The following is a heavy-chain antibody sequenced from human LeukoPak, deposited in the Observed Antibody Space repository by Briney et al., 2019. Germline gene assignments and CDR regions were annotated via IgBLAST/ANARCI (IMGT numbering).Heavy chain of an antibody. V-gene: IGHV4-39*01. CDR3: ARFFGSGYYTTRALRAFDI. D-gene: IGHD3-22*01. J-gene: IGHJ3*02. CDR2: IYYSGST. Sequence: SETLSLTCTVSGGSISSSSYYWGWIRQPPGKGLEWIGSIYYSGSTYYNPPLKSRVTISVDTSKNQFSLKLSSVTAADTAVYYCARFFGSGYYTTRALRAFDIWGQGTMVTVSS. CDR1: GGSISSSSYY.